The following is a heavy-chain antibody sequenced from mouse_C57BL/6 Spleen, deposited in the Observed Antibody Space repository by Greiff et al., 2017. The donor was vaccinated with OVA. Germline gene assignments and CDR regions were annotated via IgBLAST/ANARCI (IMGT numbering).Heavy chain of an antibody. J-gene: IGHJ3*01. Sequence: EVQLQQSGPVLVKPGASVKMSCKASGYTFTDYYMNWVKQSHGKSLEWIGVINPYNGGTSYNQKFKGKATLTVDKSSSTAYMELNSLTSEDSAVYYCARGSYGSSPAWFAYWGQGTLVTVSA. CDR2: INPYNGGT. CDR1: GYTFTDYY. V-gene: IGHV1-19*01. D-gene: IGHD1-1*01. CDR3: ARGSYGSSPAWFAY.